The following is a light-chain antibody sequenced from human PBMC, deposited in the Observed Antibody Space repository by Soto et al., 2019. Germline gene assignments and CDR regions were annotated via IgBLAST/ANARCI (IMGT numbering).Light chain of an antibody. CDR3: NSYTSSSTYV. CDR2: DVT. Sequence: QSVLTQPASVSGSPGQSITISCTGTSSDVGGFNYVSWYQQHPGKAPKLMIYDVTNRPSGVSYRFSGSKSGNTASLTISGLQAEDEADYYCNSYTSSSTYVFGTGPTVTVL. CDR1: SSDVGGFNY. V-gene: IGLV2-14*03. J-gene: IGLJ1*01.